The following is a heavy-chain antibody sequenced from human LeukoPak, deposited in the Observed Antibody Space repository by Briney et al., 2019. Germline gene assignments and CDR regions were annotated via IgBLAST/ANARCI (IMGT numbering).Heavy chain of an antibody. Sequence: ASVKVSCKASGYTFTGYYLHWVRQAPGQGLEWMGWINPDSGDTIYAQKFQGRVTMTRDMSISTAYMELSGLRSDDTAVYFCARIDVGGGYSAHRDVWGKGTTVTVSS. CDR3: ARIDVGGGYSAHRDV. J-gene: IGHJ6*03. D-gene: IGHD5-18*01. V-gene: IGHV1-2*02. CDR1: GYTFTGYY. CDR2: INPDSGDT.